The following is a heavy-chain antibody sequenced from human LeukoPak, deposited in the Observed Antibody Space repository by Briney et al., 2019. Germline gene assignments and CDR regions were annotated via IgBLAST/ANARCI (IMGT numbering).Heavy chain of an antibody. V-gene: IGHV4-39*07. Sequence: GSLRLSCAASGFTFSSYWMSWVRQPPGKGLEWLGSIFYSGNTHYNPSLKSPVTISIDTSKNQFSLKVSSVTAADTAIYYCARDLSFDWFPYYFDYWGQGILVTVSS. CDR2: IFYSGNT. CDR3: ARDLSFDWFPYYFDY. D-gene: IGHD3-9*01. J-gene: IGHJ4*02. CDR1: GFTFSSYW.